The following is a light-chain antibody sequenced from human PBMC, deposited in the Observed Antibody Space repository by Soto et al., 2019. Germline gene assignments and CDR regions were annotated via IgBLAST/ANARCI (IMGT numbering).Light chain of an antibody. CDR2: SDN. CDR1: NSNIGDNS. CDR3: AAWDDSLNGLL. J-gene: IGLJ3*02. Sequence: QSVLTQPPSASGTPGQVFTISCSGSNSNIGDNSVNWYQQLPGTAPKLLIYSDNRRPSGVPDRFSGSKSGTSASLAISGLQFEDEAEYYCAAWDDSLNGLLFGGGTKLTVL. V-gene: IGLV1-44*01.